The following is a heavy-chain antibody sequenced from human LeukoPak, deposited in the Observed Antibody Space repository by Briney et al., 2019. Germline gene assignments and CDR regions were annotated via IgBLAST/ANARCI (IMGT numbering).Heavy chain of an antibody. J-gene: IGHJ4*02. Sequence: GASVKVSCKASGYTFIYYDMHWVRQAPGQGLEWVGTINPYDSSTNYAQKFQGRVTMTRDMSTSTVYMELNSLRSDDTAVYYCASPVPVVVTATALPGYWGQGTLVTVSS. V-gene: IGHV1-46*01. D-gene: IGHD2-21*02. CDR1: GYTFIYYD. CDR3: ASPVPVVVTATALPGY. CDR2: INPYDSST.